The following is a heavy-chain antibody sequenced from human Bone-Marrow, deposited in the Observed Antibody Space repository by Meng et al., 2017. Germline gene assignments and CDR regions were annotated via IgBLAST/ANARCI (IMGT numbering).Heavy chain of an antibody. CDR3: AREHSSGYYDAFDI. CDR2: IGTAGDT. V-gene: IGHV3-13*01. D-gene: IGHD3-22*01. Sequence: GESLKISCAASGFTFSSYDMHWVRQATGKGLEWVSAIGTAGDTYYPGSVKGRFTISRENAKNSLYLQMNSLRAGDTAVYYCAREHSSGYYDAFDIWGQGTMVTV. J-gene: IGHJ3*02. CDR1: GFTFSSYD.